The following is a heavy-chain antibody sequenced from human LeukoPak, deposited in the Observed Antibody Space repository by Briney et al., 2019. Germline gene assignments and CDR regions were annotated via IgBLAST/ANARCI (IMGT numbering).Heavy chain of an antibody. CDR3: ARVGGMDYYYYMDV. Sequence: SETLSLTCTVSGGSISSSSYYWGWIRQPPGKGLEWIGYIYYSGSTNYNPSLKSRVTISVDTSKNQFSLKLSSVTAADTAVYYCARVGGMDYYYYMDVWGKGTTVTVSS. J-gene: IGHJ6*03. D-gene: IGHD1-14*01. V-gene: IGHV4-61*05. CDR2: IYYSGST. CDR1: GGSISSSSYY.